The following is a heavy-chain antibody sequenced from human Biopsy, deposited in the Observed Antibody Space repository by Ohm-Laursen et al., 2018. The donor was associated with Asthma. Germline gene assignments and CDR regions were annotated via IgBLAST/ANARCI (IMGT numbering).Heavy chain of an antibody. CDR1: PGSFSGFF. J-gene: IGHJ6*02. CDR2: TNERGAT. V-gene: IGHV4-34*01. CDR3: ARGPELDV. Sequence: SDTLSLTCAVYPGSFSGFFWTWIRQSPGKGLEWIGDTNERGATNNNPSLKSRVIISIDTYWNRVSLKLTSVTAADTAVYYCARGPELDVWGQGTTVTASS.